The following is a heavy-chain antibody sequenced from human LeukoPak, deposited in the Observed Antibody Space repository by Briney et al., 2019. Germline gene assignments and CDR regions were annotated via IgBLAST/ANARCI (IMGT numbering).Heavy chain of an antibody. D-gene: IGHD6-13*01. J-gene: IGHJ5*02. CDR1: GDSVSSSSAA. CDR3: ARAGPTIAAAGLRYWFDP. CDR2: TYYRSKWYN. Sequence: SQTLSLTCAISGDSVSSSSAAWNWIRQTPSRGLEWLGRTYYRSKWYNDYAVSVKSRITINPDTSKNQFSLQLNSVTPEDTAVYYCARAGPTIAAAGLRYWFDPWGQGTLVTVSS. V-gene: IGHV6-1*01.